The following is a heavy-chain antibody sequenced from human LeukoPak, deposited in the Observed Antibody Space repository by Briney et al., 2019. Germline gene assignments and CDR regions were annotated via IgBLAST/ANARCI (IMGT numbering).Heavy chain of an antibody. J-gene: IGHJ4*02. CDR2: IGTAGDT. V-gene: IGHV3-13*01. CDR1: GFTFSSYD. D-gene: IGHD1-1*01. Sequence: GGSLRLSCAASGFTFSSYDMHWVRQPTGGGLEWVSGIGTAGDTYYLGSVKGRFTISRENAQNSLYLQMNSLRAGDTAVYYCAKVVIRDGTGDYWGQGTLVTVSS. CDR3: AKVVIRDGTGDY.